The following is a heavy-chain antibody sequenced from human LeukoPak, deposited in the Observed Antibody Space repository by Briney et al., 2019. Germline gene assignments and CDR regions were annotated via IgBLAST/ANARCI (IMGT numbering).Heavy chain of an antibody. V-gene: IGHV1-18*01. CDR3: AREYVLPLEPNDGDGFAF. CDR1: GYTFTSHG. Sequence: ASVKVSCKASGYTFTSHGISWVRQAPGQGLEWMGWISHNHGTTVYAQHLQGRITMTADAYTSTASMELRSLRSDDTAVYFCAREYVLPLEPNDGDGFAFWGQGTVVTVSS. CDR2: ISHNHGTT. D-gene: IGHD2/OR15-2a*01. J-gene: IGHJ3*01.